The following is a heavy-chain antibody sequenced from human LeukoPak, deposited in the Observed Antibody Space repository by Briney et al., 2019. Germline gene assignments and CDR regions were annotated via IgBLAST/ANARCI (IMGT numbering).Heavy chain of an antibody. CDR3: VKDFGKTGDEDYFDG. Sequence: GGSLRLSCAASGFRFEHYAMHWVRQVPGKGLAWVAGISWTGRIIGYADSVKGRFIISRDNANTSLHLQMNSLRAEDMAFYFCVKDFGKTGDEDYFDGWAREPWSPSRQ. CDR2: ISWTGRII. V-gene: IGHV3-9*03. D-gene: IGHD7-27*01. CDR1: GFRFEHYA. J-gene: IGHJ4*02.